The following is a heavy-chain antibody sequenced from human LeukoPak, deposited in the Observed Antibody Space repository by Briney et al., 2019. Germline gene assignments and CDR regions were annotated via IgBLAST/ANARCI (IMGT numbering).Heavy chain of an antibody. D-gene: IGHD2-2*01. CDR2: IDANAKTT. V-gene: IGHV3-74*01. CDR1: GFTFSNYW. Sequence: GGSLRLSCAASGFTFSNYWLHWVRQAPGKGLVWVSRIDANAKTTSYADSVKGRFTISTDNAKKTLYLQMNSLRAEDTAVYYCARVWSLDDIVVVPAGPDAFDIWGQGTMVTVSS. J-gene: IGHJ3*02. CDR3: ARVWSLDDIVVVPAGPDAFDI.